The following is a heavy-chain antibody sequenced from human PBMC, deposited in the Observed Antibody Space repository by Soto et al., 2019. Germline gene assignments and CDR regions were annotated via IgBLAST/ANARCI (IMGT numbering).Heavy chain of an antibody. Sequence: EVQLVESGGGLIQPGGSLRLSCAASGFTVSSNYMSWVRQAPGKGLEWVSVIYSGGSTYYADSVKGRFTISRDNSKNTLYLQMNSLRAEDTAVYYCARDSSSSWYQYYGMDVWGQGTTVTVSS. CDR1: GFTVSSNY. V-gene: IGHV3-53*01. CDR2: IYSGGST. J-gene: IGHJ6*02. CDR3: ARDSSSSWYQYYGMDV. D-gene: IGHD6-13*01.